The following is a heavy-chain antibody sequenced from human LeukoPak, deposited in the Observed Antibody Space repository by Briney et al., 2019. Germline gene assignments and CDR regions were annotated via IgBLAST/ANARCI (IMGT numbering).Heavy chain of an antibody. CDR2: IYNSGST. CDR1: GDSISSDSYY. CDR3: ATGVTYKSGWYGFDY. J-gene: IGHJ4*02. D-gene: IGHD6-19*01. V-gene: IGHV4-61*02. Sequence: SETLSLTCTVSGDSISSDSYYWNWIRQPAGKGLEWMGRIYNSGSTKYNPSLRSRVIISVDTSKNQFSLKLTSVTAADTAVYYCATGVTYKSGWYGFDYWGQGTLVTVSS.